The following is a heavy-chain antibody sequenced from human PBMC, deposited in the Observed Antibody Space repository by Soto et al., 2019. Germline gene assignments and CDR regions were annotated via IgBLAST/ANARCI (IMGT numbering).Heavy chain of an antibody. J-gene: IGHJ6*02. V-gene: IGHV1-18*01. CDR2: ISPYNGNT. D-gene: IGHD2-15*01. Sequence: QVQLVQSAAEVKEPGASANVSCQASGYRFTNYIIAWVRQAPGQGLEWMGWISPYNGNTNYARRFRGRVMLTTDTSTSTAYMEVRSLRSDDTAIYYCARYCAGNACYSRHYYAMDVWGQGTTVTVSS. CDR1: GYRFTNYI. CDR3: ARYCAGNACYSRHYYAMDV.